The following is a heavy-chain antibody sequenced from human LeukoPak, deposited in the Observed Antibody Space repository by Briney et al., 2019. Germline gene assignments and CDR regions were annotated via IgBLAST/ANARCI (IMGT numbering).Heavy chain of an antibody. Sequence: SETLSLTCTVSGGSISSYYWSWIRQPAGKGLEWIGRIYTSGSTNYNPSLKSRVTMSIDTSKNQFSLKLSSVTAADTAVYYCATTNIVLMVFDYWGQGTLVTVSS. V-gene: IGHV4-4*07. CDR1: GGSISSYY. CDR3: ATTNIVLMVFDY. D-gene: IGHD2-8*01. CDR2: IYTSGST. J-gene: IGHJ4*02.